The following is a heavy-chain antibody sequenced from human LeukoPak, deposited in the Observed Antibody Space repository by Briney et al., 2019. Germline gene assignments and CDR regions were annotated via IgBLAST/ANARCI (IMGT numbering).Heavy chain of an antibody. D-gene: IGHD3-10*01. J-gene: IGHJ4*02. V-gene: IGHV4-38-2*01. CDR1: GYSISSGYY. CDR2: IYHSGST. CDR3: ARTLWFGELFHFDY. Sequence: EPSETLSLTCAVSGYSISSGYYWGRIRQPPGKGLEWIGSIYHSGSTYYNPSLKSRVTISVDTSKNQFSLKLSSVTAADTAVYYCARTLWFGELFHFDYWGQGTLVTVSS.